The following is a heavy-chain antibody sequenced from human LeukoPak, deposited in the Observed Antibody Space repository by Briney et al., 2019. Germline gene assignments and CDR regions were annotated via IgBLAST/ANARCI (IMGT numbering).Heavy chain of an antibody. V-gene: IGHV3-11*04. CDR3: ARDGMTTVINAADS. CDR1: GFTVSSNY. J-gene: IGHJ4*02. D-gene: IGHD4-23*01. CDR2: ISSSGSTI. Sequence: PGGSLRLSCAASGFTVSSNYMSWVRQAPGKGLEWVSYISSSGSTIYYADSVKGRFTISRDNAKNSLYLQMNSLRAEDTAVYYCARDGMTTVINAADSWGQGTLVTVSS.